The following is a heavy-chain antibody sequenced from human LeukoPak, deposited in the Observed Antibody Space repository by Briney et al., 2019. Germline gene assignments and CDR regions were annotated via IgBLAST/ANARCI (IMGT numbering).Heavy chain of an antibody. CDR1: GYTLTSYA. CDR2: INTNTGNP. V-gene: IGHV7-4-1*02. CDR3: ARFSDMGELSTFDY. D-gene: IGHD3-16*02. Sequence: ASVKVSCKASGYTLTSYAMNWVRQAPGQGLEWMGWINTNTGNPTYAQGFTGRFVFSLDTSVSTAYLQISSLKAEDTAVYYCARFSDMGELSTFDYWGQGTLVTVSS. J-gene: IGHJ4*02.